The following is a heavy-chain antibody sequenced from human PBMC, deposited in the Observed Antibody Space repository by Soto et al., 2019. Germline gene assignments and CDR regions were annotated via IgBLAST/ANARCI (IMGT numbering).Heavy chain of an antibody. CDR3: ARLSGFVDRGSWFDP. CDR2: INAGHGNT. J-gene: IGHJ5*02. CDR1: GYTFTSYA. Sequence: GASVKVSCKASGYTFTSYAMHWVRQAPGQRLEWMGWINAGHGNTKYSQKFQGRVTITRDTSASTAYMELSSLRSEDTAVYYCARLSGFVDRGSWFDPWGQGTLVTVSS. D-gene: IGHD5-12*01. V-gene: IGHV1-3*01.